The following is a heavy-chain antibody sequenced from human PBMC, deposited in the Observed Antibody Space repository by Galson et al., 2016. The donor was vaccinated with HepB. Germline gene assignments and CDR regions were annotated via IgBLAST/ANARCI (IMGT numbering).Heavy chain of an antibody. Sequence: QSGAEVKKPGESLKISCKASKYTFSNYWIAWVRQMPGKGLEWMGALYPEDSDARYSPSFQGQVTFSVDKSISTAYLQWSSLKASDTAIYYCARRLTHDSKIWDIDYWGQGTLVTVSS. CDR1: KYTFSNYW. V-gene: IGHV5-51*01. J-gene: IGHJ4*02. CDR2: LYPEDSDA. D-gene: IGHD3-16*01. CDR3: ARRLTHDSKIWDIDY.